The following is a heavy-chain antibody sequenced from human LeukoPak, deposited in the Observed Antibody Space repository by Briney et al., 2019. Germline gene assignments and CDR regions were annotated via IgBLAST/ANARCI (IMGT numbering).Heavy chain of an antibody. V-gene: IGHV3-7*01. CDR1: GFTFSNYA. D-gene: IGHD3-22*01. CDR2: IKQDGSEK. Sequence: PGGSLRLSCAASGFTFSNYAMSWVRQAPGKGLEWVANIKQDGSEKYYVDSVKGRFTISRDNAKNSLYLRMNSLRAEDTAVYYCAKGYTHYYYDSSGPDYWGQGTLVTVSS. CDR3: AKGYTHYYYDSSGPDY. J-gene: IGHJ4*02.